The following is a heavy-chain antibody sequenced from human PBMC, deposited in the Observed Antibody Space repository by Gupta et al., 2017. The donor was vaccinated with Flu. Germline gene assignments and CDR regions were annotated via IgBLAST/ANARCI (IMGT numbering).Heavy chain of an antibody. CDR2: INSDGSTT. V-gene: IGHV3-74*01. J-gene: IGHJ4*02. D-gene: IGHD6-19*01. Sequence: IHWVRQAPGKGLVWVSRINSDGSTTNYADSVKGRFTISRDNAQNTLYLQMNSLRAEYTAAYYCARARITVSGGGLDYWGQGTLVTVSS. CDR3: ARARITVSGGGLDY.